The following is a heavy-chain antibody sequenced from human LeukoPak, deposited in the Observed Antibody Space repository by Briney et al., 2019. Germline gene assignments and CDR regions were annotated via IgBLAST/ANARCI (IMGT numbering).Heavy chain of an antibody. D-gene: IGHD3-22*01. V-gene: IGHV1-18*01. CDR1: GYTFTSYG. J-gene: IGHJ4*02. CDR2: ISAYNGNT. CDR3: ARTYYYDSSGFYYFDY. Sequence: GASVKVSCKASGYTFTSYGISWVRQAPGQGLEWMGWISAYNGNTNYAQKLQGRVTMTTDTSTSTAYMELKSPRSDDTAVYYCARTYYYDSSGFYYFDYWGQGTLVTVSS.